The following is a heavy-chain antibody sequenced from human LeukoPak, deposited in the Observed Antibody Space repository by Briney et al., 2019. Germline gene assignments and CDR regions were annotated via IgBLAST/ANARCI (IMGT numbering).Heavy chain of an antibody. J-gene: IGHJ5*02. CDR2: INPNSGGT. Sequence: ASVKVSCKASGYSFIGNYIHWVRQVPGLGLEWMGWINPNSGGTNYAQKFQGRVTMTRDTSISTAYMELSRLRSDDTAVYYCARGRNNLNWFDPWGQGTLVTVSS. CDR1: GYSFIGNY. CDR3: ARGRNNLNWFDP. V-gene: IGHV1-2*02. D-gene: IGHD1-14*01.